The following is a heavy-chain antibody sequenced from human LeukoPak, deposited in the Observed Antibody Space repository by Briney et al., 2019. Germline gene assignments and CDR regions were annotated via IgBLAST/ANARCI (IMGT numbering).Heavy chain of an antibody. CDR3: ARRLFWFDP. J-gene: IGHJ5*02. CDR2: IYYSGTT. CDR1: GGSISSYY. V-gene: IGHV4-59*08. Sequence: SETLSLTCSVSGGSISSYYWSWIRQPPGKGLEWIGYIYYSGTTNYNPSLKSRVTISIDTSKNQFSLKLSSVTAADTAVYYCARRLFWFDPWGQGTLVTVSS.